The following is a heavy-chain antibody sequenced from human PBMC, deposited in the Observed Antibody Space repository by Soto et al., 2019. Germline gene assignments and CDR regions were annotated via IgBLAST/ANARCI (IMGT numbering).Heavy chain of an antibody. CDR2: ISAYNGNT. Sequence: EASVKVSCKASGYTFTSYGISWVRQAPGQGLEWMGWISAYNGNTNYAQKLQGRVTMTTDTSTSTAYMELRSLRSDDTAVYYCARLRVVITRDPYFDYWGQGTLVTVSS. V-gene: IGHV1-18*01. D-gene: IGHD3-22*01. CDR1: GYTFTSYG. CDR3: ARLRVVITRDPYFDY. J-gene: IGHJ4*02.